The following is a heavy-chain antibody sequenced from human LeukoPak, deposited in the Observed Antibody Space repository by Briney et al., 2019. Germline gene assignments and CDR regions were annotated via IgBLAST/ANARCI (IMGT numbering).Heavy chain of an antibody. CDR2: IIPILGIA. CDR3: ARQGIVVVPAAIRPPYNWFDP. V-gene: IGHV1-69*04. Sequence: GASVKVSCKASGGTFSSYAISWVRQAPGQGLEWMGRIIPILGIANYAQKFQGRVTMTRDTSISTAYMELSRLRSDDTAVYYCARQGIVVVPAAIRPPYNWFDPWGQGTLVTVSS. D-gene: IGHD2-2*02. CDR1: GGTFSSYA. J-gene: IGHJ5*02.